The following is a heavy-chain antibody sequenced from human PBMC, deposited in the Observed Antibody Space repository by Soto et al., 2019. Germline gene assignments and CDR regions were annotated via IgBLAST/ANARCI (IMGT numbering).Heavy chain of an antibody. CDR2: IDWDDDK. D-gene: IGHD3-10*01. Sequence: PPLVNPTQTLTLTCTFSGFSLSTSGMCVSWIRQPPGKALEWLALIDWDDDKYYSTSLKTRLTISKDTSKNQVVLTMTNMDPVDTATYYCARTNSYGSGRGAFDIWGQGKMVTVSS. J-gene: IGHJ3*02. V-gene: IGHV2-70*01. CDR3: ARTNSYGSGRGAFDI. CDR1: GFSLSTSGMC.